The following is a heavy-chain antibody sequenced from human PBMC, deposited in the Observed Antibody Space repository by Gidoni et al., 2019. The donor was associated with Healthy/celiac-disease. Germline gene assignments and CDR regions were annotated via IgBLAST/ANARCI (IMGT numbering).Heavy chain of an antibody. CDR1: GGSISSYY. D-gene: IGHD5-18*01. Sequence: QVQLQESGPGLVKPSETLSLTCTVSGGSISSYYWSWIRQPPGKGLEWIGYIYYSGSTNYNPSLKSRVTISVDTSKNQFSLKLSSVTAADTAVYYCARSPVDTAMVFDYWGQGTLVTVSS. CDR2: IYYSGST. V-gene: IGHV4-59*01. J-gene: IGHJ4*02. CDR3: ARSPVDTAMVFDY.